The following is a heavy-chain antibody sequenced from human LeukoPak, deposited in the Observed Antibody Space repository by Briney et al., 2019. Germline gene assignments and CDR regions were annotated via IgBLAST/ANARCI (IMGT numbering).Heavy chain of an antibody. V-gene: IGHV4-59*01. CDR2: IYYSGST. CDR3: AKDRDDSSGYFATYYFDY. Sequence: SETLSLTCTVSGGSMRGYYWSWIRQPPGKGLEWIGYIYYSGSTTYNPSLKSRVTISVDTSKNQFSLNLNSVTAADTAVYYCAKDRDDSSGYFATYYFDYWGQGTLVTVSS. CDR1: GGSMRGYY. D-gene: IGHD3-22*01. J-gene: IGHJ4*02.